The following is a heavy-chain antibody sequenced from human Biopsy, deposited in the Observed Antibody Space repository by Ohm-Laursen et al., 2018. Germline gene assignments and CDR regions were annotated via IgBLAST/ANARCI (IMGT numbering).Heavy chain of an antibody. J-gene: IGHJ5*02. CDR3: ARGGGYNWNNGWFDP. CDR2: IIGIFRTA. V-gene: IGHV1-69*13. CDR1: GGTFSSPA. D-gene: IGHD1/OR15-1a*01. Sequence: SVKVSCKASGGTFSSPAITWVRQAPGQGLEWMGGIIGIFRTAHYAQKFQGRVTITADEFMSTAYMEPSSLRSEDTAVYYCARGGGYNWNNGWFDPWGQGTLVTVSS.